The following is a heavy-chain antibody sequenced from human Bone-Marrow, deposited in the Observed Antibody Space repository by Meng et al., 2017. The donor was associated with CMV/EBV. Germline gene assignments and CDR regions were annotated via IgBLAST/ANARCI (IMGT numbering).Heavy chain of an antibody. CDR3: ARDRVGATPDDY. CDR1: GYTFTSYY. J-gene: IGHJ4*02. Sequence: ASVKVSCKASGYTFTSYYMPWVRQAPGQGLEWMGIINPSGGSTSYAQKFQGRVTMTRDSATSTVYMELSSLSTESTAVYYCARDRVGATPDDYWGQGTLVTVSS. V-gene: IGHV1-46*01. CDR2: INPSGGST. D-gene: IGHD1-26*01.